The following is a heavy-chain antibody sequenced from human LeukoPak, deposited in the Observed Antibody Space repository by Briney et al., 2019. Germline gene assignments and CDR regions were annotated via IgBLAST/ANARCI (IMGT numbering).Heavy chain of an antibody. J-gene: IGHJ4*02. CDR1: GLTFSNFE. V-gene: IGHV3-48*03. Sequence: GGSLRLSCVACGLTFSNFEMNGVPELPGKGLEWLSYISSSGSTTEYADSVKGRFTISRDSARNSLYLQMNSLRVEDTALYYCASRPPPHRGPFDFWGQGTLVAVSS. CDR2: ISSSGSTT. CDR3: ASRPPPHRGPFDF.